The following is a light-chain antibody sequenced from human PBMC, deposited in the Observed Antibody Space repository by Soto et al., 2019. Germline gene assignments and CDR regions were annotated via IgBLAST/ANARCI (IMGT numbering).Light chain of an antibody. Sequence: EIVLTQSPGTLSLSPGEIATLSFSASQSVSSSNLAWYQQKPGQAPRLLIFGASSRATGVPDRFSGGGSGTDFTLTISRLEPEDFAVYFCQQYGSSPRTFGQGTKVDIK. CDR1: QSVSSSN. CDR2: GAS. V-gene: IGKV3-20*01. J-gene: IGKJ1*01. CDR3: QQYGSSPRT.